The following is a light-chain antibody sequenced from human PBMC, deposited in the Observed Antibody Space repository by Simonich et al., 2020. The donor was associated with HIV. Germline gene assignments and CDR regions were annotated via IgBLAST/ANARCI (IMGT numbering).Light chain of an antibody. CDR1: HSVRSN. J-gene: IGKJ2*01. CDR2: GTT. Sequence: EIVMTQSPATLSVSPGEKATLSCRASHSVRSNLAWYQQKPGQAPRLLIYGTTTRATGIPAGFSGSGSGIEFTLTISSMQSEDFAVYYCQQYGSSPFTFGQGTKLEIK. V-gene: IGKV3-15*01. CDR3: QQYGSSPFT.